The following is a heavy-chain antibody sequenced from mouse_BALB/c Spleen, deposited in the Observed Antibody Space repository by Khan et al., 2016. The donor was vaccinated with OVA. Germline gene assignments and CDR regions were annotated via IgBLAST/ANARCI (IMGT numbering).Heavy chain of an antibody. V-gene: IGHV1S137*01. CDR3: GRGGGGTRFAY. CDR1: GYTFTDFT. CDR2: INTYYGDA. J-gene: IGHJ3*01. Sequence: VQLQGSGAELVRPGVSVKISCKGSGYTFTDFTMHWVKQSLAKSLEWIGVINTYYGDATYNQKFKGKATMTVDKSSSTVYMELARLTSEDSAIFYCGRGGGGTRFAYWGQGTLVTVSA. D-gene: IGHD1-3*01.